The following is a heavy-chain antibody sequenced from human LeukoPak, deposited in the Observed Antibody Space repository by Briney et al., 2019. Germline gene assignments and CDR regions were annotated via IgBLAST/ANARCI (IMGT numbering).Heavy chain of an antibody. D-gene: IGHD4/OR15-4a*01. Sequence: GGSLRLSCTASGFTLSAYLMSWVREAPGKGLVWVARSKYDGTTTTYADSVKGRFTISRDNPKNTLYLQMNSLRADDTAVYYCAKSDYFDPWGQGTVVTVSS. V-gene: IGHV3-74*03. CDR2: SKYDGTTT. CDR3: AKSDYFDP. J-gene: IGHJ5*02. CDR1: GFTLSAYL.